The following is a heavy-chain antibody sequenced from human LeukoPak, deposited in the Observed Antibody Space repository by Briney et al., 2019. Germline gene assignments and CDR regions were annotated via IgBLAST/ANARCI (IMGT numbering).Heavy chain of an antibody. CDR2: IYYSGST. Sequence: SETLSLTCTVSGGSISSYYWSWIRQPPGKGLEWIGYIYYSGSTNYNPSLKSRVTISVDTSKNQFSLKLSSVTAADTAVYYCARFPCSSGADYWGQGTLVTVSS. D-gene: IGHD6-19*01. CDR3: ARFPCSSGADY. CDR1: GGSISSYY. V-gene: IGHV4-59*01. J-gene: IGHJ4*02.